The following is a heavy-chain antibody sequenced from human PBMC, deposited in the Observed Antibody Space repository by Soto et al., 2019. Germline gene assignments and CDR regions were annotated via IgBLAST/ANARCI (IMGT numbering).Heavy chain of an antibody. CDR2: MSYDGTNK. Sequence: PGGSLRLSCAASGFTFSTNGMHWDRQAPGKGLEWVAAMSYDGTNKYYGDSVKGRFTISRDNSKNTLFLQMNSLRAEDTAVYYCAKDMSRRYFDWSLPDYWGQGTLVTVSS. CDR3: AKDMSRRYFDWSLPDY. CDR1: GFTFSTNG. D-gene: IGHD3-9*01. J-gene: IGHJ4*02. V-gene: IGHV3-30*18.